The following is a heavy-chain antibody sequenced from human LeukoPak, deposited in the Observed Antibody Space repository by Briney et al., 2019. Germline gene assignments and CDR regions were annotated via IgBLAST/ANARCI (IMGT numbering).Heavy chain of an antibody. CDR2: ISAYNGNT. CDR3: ARVAAAGFHHNWFDP. Sequence: GASVKVSCKASGYTFTSYGISWVRQAPGQGLEWMGWISAYNGNTNYAQKLQGRVTMTTDTSTSTAYMELRSLRSDDTAVYYCARVAAAGFHHNWFDPWGQGTLVTVSS. J-gene: IGHJ5*02. V-gene: IGHV1-18*01. CDR1: GYTFTSYG. D-gene: IGHD6-13*01.